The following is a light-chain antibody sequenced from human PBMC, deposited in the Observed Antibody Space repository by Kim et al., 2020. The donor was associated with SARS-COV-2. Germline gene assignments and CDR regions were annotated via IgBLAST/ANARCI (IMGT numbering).Light chain of an antibody. CDR2: DVS. V-gene: IGLV2-14*03. CDR1: SSDVGGYNY. CDR3: SSYTSSDTLV. Sequence: GQSITISCTGTSSDVGGYNYVSWYQQHPGKAPKLMINDVSNRPSGVSNRFSSSKSGNTASLTISGLQAEDEADYYCSSYTSSDTLVFGGGTQLTVL. J-gene: IGLJ2*01.